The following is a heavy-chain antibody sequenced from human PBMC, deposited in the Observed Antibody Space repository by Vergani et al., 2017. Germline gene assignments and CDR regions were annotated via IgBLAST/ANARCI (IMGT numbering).Heavy chain of an antibody. Sequence: EVQLVESGGGLVKRGGSLRLSCAASGFTFSSYSMNWVRQAPGKGLEWVSSISSSGSYIHYSASLTGRFTISRDNAKSSLYLQMNSLRAEDTGVYYCARDRYYRGSGRDPYFYYDGFDDWGQGTAVTVAS. CDR3: ARDRYYRGSGRDPYFYYDGFDD. CDR1: GFTFSSYS. J-gene: IGHJ6*02. D-gene: IGHD3-10*01. CDR2: ISSSGSYI. V-gene: IGHV3-21*01.